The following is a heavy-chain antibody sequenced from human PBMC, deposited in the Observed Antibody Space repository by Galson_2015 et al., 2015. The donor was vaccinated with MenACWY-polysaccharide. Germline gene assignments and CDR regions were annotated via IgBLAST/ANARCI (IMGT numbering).Heavy chain of an antibody. CDR1: GYTFTGYY. CDR3: AAPYCGGGSCY. J-gene: IGHJ4*02. CDR2: INPNSGGT. V-gene: IGHV1-2*02. D-gene: IGHD2-15*01. Sequence: SVKVSCKASGYTFTGYYIHWVRQAPGQGLEWMGWINPNSGGTNYVQKFQGRVTMTRDTSISTAYMELSRLKSDDTAVYYCAAPYCGGGSCYWGQGTLVTVSS.